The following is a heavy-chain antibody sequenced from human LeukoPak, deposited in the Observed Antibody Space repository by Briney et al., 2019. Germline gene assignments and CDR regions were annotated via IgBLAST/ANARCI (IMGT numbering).Heavy chain of an antibody. D-gene: IGHD4-17*01. CDR3: ARVAGDHPAYGAYEY. Sequence: GGSLRLSCAASGFTFKLYWMHWVRQVPGKRPVWVSRINSDGSSTSYADSVKGRFTISRDNAKNTLYLQMNSLRAEDTAVYYCARVAGDHPAYGAYEYWGQGTLVTVSS. CDR2: INSDGSST. V-gene: IGHV3-74*01. CDR1: GFTFKLYW. J-gene: IGHJ4*02.